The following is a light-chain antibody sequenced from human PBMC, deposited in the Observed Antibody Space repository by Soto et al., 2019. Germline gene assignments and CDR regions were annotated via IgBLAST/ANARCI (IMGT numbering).Light chain of an antibody. J-gene: IGKJ5*01. V-gene: IGKV3-11*01. CDR3: QQRINSIT. Sequence: EIVLTQSPATLSLSPGERATLSCRASQSVSRDLAWYQQKPGQAPRLLIHDASNRATGIPARFSGSGSGTDFTLTISSLGPEDFAVYYCQQRINSITFGQGTRLEIK. CDR2: DAS. CDR1: QSVSRD.